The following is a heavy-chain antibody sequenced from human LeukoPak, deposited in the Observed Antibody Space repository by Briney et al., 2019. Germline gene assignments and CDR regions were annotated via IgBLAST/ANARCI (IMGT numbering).Heavy chain of an antibody. Sequence: PSETLSLSCAVYGGSFSAYYWSWIRQPPGKGLEWIGEINHSGSTNYNPSLKSRVNISVDTSKNQFSLKLSSVTAADTAVYYCARVSRLWWARDIWGQGTMVTVSS. CDR1: GGSFSAYY. CDR3: ARVSRLWWARDI. D-gene: IGHD2-21*01. CDR2: INHSGST. V-gene: IGHV4-34*01. J-gene: IGHJ3*02.